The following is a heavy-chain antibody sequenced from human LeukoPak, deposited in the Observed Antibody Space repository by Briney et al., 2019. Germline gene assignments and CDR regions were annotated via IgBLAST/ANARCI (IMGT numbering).Heavy chain of an antibody. CDR2: INHSGST. CDR3: ARVRGDSSPDY. V-gene: IGHV4-34*01. J-gene: IGHJ4*02. CDR1: GGSFSGHS. Sequence: SETLSLTCAVYGGSFSGHSWAWFRKPPGKGLEWIGEINHSGSTNYNPSLKSRVTISVDTSKNQFSLKLSSVTAADTAVYYCARVRGDSSPDYWGQGALVTVSS. D-gene: IGHD3-22*01.